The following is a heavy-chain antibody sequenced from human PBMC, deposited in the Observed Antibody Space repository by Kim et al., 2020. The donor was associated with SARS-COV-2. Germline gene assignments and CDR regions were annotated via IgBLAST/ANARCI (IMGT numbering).Heavy chain of an antibody. Sequence: ASVKVSCKASGYTFTGYYMHWVRQAPGQGLEWMGRINPNSGGTNYAQKFQGRVTMTRDTSISTAYMELSRLRSDDTAVYYCARLRYYYYSSGYYQGNDAFDIWGQGTMVTVSS. V-gene: IGHV1-2*06. D-gene: IGHD3-22*01. CDR1: GYTFTGYY. CDR3: ARLRYYYYSSGYYQGNDAFDI. CDR2: INPNSGGT. J-gene: IGHJ3*02.